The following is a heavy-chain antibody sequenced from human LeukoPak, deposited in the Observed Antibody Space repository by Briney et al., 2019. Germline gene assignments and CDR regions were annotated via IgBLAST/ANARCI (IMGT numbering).Heavy chain of an antibody. CDR2: ISSSSSYI. J-gene: IGHJ5*02. V-gene: IGHV3-21*01. D-gene: IGHD2-2*01. Sequence: NPGGSLRLSCAASGFTFSSYSMNWVRQAPGKGLEWVSSISSSSSYIYYADSVKGRFTISRDNAKNSLYLQVNSLRAEDTAVYYCARDPVGYCSSTSCYTPGWFDPWGQGTLVTVSS. CDR3: ARDPVGYCSSTSCYTPGWFDP. CDR1: GFTFSSYS.